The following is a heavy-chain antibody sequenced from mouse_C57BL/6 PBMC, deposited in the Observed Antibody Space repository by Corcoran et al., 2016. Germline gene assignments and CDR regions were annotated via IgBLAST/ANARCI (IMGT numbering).Heavy chain of an antibody. J-gene: IGHJ3*01. CDR3: ARSNAAQATSFAY. CDR2: IFPGSGST. V-gene: IGHV1-75*01. CDR1: GYTFTDYY. Sequence: QVQLQQSGPELVKPGASVKISCKASGYTFTDYYINWVKQRPGQGLEWIGWIFPGSGSTYYNEKFKGQATLTVDKSSSTAYMLLSSLTSEDSAVYFCARSNAAQATSFAYWGQGTLVTVSA. D-gene: IGHD3-2*02.